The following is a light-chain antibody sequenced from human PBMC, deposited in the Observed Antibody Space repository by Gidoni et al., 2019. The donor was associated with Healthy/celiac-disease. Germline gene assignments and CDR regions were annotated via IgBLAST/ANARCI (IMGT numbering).Light chain of an antibody. V-gene: IGKV3-20*01. CDR3: QQYGSSSYS. Sequence: EIVLTQSPGTLSLSPGELATLSCRASQSVSSSYLAWYQQKPGQAPRLLSYGASSRATGIPDRFSGSGSGTDFTLTISRLEPEDFAVYYCQQYGSSSYSFGQGTKLEIK. CDR1: QSVSSSY. CDR2: GAS. J-gene: IGKJ2*03.